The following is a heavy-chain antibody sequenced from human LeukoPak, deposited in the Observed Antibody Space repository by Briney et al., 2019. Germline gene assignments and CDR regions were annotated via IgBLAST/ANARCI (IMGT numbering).Heavy chain of an antibody. D-gene: IGHD2-2*01. CDR3: ARERDVIGYCSSTSCYSYLFDY. J-gene: IGHJ4*02. V-gene: IGHV4-59*12. Sequence: SETLSLTCTVSGGSISSYYWSWIRQPPGKGLEWIGYIYYSGSTNYNPSLKSRVTISVDTSKNQFSLKLSSVTAADTAVYYCARERDVIGYCSSTSCYSYLFDYWGQGTLVTVSS. CDR2: IYYSGST. CDR1: GGSISSYY.